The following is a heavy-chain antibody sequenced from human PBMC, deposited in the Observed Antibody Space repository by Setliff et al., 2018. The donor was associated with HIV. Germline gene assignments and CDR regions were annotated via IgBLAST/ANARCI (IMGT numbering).Heavy chain of an antibody. CDR1: GFTFSNYW. Sequence: PGGSLRLSCAASGFTFSNYWMHWVRQAPGKGLEWVTFIRYDESDKDYADSVKGRFTISRDNSKNTLYLQMNRLRSEDTAVYYCAKNLFSSRWSPLDSWGQGTLVTVSS. CDR3: AKNLFSSRWSPLDS. V-gene: IGHV3-30*02. CDR2: IRYDESDK. D-gene: IGHD6-13*01. J-gene: IGHJ4*02.